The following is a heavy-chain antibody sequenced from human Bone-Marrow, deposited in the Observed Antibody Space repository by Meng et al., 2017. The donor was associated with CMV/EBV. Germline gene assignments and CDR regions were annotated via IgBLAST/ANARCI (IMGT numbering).Heavy chain of an antibody. V-gene: IGHV3-21*01. J-gene: IGHJ6*02. CDR1: GFTFSSYS. CDR2: ISSSSSYI. CDR3: ARAVEYQLLYYYYGMDV. D-gene: IGHD2-2*01. Sequence: GESLKISCAASGFTFSSYSMNWVRQAPGKGLEWVSSISSSSSYIYYADSVKGRFTISRDNAKNSLYLQMNSLRAEDTAVYYCARAVEYQLLYYYYGMDVWGQGTTVTVSS.